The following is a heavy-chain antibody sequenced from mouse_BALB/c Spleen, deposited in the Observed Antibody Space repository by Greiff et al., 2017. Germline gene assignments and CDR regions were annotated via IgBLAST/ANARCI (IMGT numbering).Heavy chain of an antibody. CDR3: ARGKDYGSSYLYYFDY. CDR1: GYTFTSYV. CDR2: INPYNDGT. Sequence: VQLQQSGPELVKPGASVKMSCKASGYTFTSYVMHWVKQKPGQGLEWIGYINPYNDGTKYNEKFKGKATLTSDKSSSTAYMELSSLTSEDSAVYYCARGKDYGSSYLYYFDYWGQGTTLTVSS. J-gene: IGHJ2*01. D-gene: IGHD1-1*01. V-gene: IGHV1-14*01.